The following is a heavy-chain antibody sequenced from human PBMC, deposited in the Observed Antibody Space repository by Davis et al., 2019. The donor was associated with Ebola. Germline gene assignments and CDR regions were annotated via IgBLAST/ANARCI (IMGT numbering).Heavy chain of an antibody. CDR1: GFTFSSYW. V-gene: IGHV3-7*03. Sequence: PGGSLRLSCAASGFTFSSYWMSWVRQAPGKGLEWVANIKQDGSEKYYVDSVKGRFTISRDNAKNSLYLQMNSLRAEDTAVYYCARGSSLVYYDFWSELSYYYMDVWGKGTTVTVSS. CDR3: ARGSSLVYYDFWSELSYYYMDV. D-gene: IGHD3-3*01. J-gene: IGHJ6*03. CDR2: IKQDGSEK.